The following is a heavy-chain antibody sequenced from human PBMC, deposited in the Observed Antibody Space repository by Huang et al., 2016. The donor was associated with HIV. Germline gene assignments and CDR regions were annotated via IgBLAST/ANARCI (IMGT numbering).Heavy chain of an antibody. Sequence: EVQLVQSGAAVKKPGESLKISCKGSGYTFNGYWIGWVRQMPGKGLEWMGIIYPGDSDTTYSPSFQGQVTISADKSISTAYLQWSGLKASDTAMYYCARQGVGDFVVEPTGLGAFDIWGQGTMVTVSS. CDR1: GYTFNGYW. J-gene: IGHJ3*02. D-gene: IGHD2-2*01. V-gene: IGHV5-51*01. CDR3: ARQGVGDFVVEPTGLGAFDI. CDR2: IYPGDSDT.